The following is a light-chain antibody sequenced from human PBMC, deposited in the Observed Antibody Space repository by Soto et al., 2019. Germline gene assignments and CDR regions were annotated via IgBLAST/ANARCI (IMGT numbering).Light chain of an antibody. Sequence: EIVMTQSPATLAGSPGETVTLSCRASQSLSDNLAWYQQKPGQAPRLLVFCASTRATGVPARFSGRGSGTEFTPTISGLQSEDFAVYHCQQYSKLPPWTFGPGTKVEI. V-gene: IGKV3-15*01. J-gene: IGKJ1*01. CDR2: CAS. CDR3: QQYSKLPPWT. CDR1: QSLSDN.